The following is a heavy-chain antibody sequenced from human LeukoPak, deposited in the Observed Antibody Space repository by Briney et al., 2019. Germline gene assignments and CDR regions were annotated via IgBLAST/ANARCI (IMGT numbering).Heavy chain of an antibody. J-gene: IGHJ6*02. D-gene: IGHD6-13*01. CDR3: ARIAAAGDYYYGMDV. Sequence: SETLSLTCTVSGGSISSCYWSWIRQPPGKGLEWIGYIYYSGSTNYNPSLKSRVTISVDTSKNQFSLKLSSVTAADTAVYYCARIAAAGDYYYGMDVWGQGTTVTVSS. CDR2: IYYSGST. V-gene: IGHV4-59*08. CDR1: GGSISSCY.